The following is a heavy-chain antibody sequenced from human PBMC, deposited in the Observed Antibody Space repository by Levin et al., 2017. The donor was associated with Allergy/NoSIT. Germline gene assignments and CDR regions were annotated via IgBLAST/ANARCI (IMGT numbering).Heavy chain of an antibody. J-gene: IGHJ4*02. Sequence: GESLKISCAASGFTFSSYGMHWVRQAPGKGLEWVAVISYDGSNKYYADSVKGRFTISRDNSKNTLYLQMNSLRAEDTAVYYCATLANIVATIPHPDDYWGQGTLVTVSS. D-gene: IGHD5-12*01. CDR1: GFTFSSYG. CDR3: ATLANIVATIPHPDDY. CDR2: ISYDGSNK. V-gene: IGHV3-30*03.